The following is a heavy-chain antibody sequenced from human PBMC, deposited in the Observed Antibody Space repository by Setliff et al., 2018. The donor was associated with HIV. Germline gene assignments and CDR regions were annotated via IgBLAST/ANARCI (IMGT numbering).Heavy chain of an antibody. D-gene: IGHD3-3*01. CDR1: GYRFSKYA. Sequence: GASVKVSCKASGYRFSKYAINWVRQAPGQGLEWMGWINTNTGIATYARGVVGRFVFSLDTSVSTAYLQISSLKAEDTAIYYCARVGVDSQEYFQHWGQGTLVTVSS. J-gene: IGHJ1*01. CDR2: INTNTGIA. V-gene: IGHV7-4-1*02. CDR3: ARVGVDSQEYFQH.